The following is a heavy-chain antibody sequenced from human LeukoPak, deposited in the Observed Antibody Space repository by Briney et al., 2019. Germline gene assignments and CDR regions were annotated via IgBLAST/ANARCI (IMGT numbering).Heavy chain of an antibody. CDR3: ARDEYSSSPGNWFDP. V-gene: IGHV4-4*07. Sequence: MASETLSLTCTVSGGSISSYYWSWIRQPAGKGLEWIGRIYTSGCTNYNPSLKSRVTMSVDTSKNQFSLKLSSVTAADTAVYYCARDEYSSSPGNWFDPWGQGTLVTVSS. CDR1: GGSISSYY. CDR2: IYTSGCT. J-gene: IGHJ5*02. D-gene: IGHD6-6*01.